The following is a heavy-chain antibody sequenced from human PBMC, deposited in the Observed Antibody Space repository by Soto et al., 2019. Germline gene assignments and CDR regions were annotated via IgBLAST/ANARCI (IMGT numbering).Heavy chain of an antibody. V-gene: IGHV3-66*01. J-gene: IGHJ3*02. Sequence: GGSLRLSCAASGLSVSNNYMSWVRQSPGRGLEWVSILYSGGDIHYAESVKGRFTISNDNSRNTLYIHMNSLRAEDTAVYYCARTKLWSSHDAFDIWGHGTMVTVSS. CDR2: LYSGGDI. D-gene: IGHD2-8*01. CDR3: ARTKLWSSHDAFDI. CDR1: GLSVSNNY.